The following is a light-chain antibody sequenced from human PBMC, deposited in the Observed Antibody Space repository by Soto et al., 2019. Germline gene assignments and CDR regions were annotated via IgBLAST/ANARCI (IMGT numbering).Light chain of an antibody. Sequence: EMILTQSTATLSVSPGGRATLSCRASQSLTNNLAWYQQKPGQAPRLLIYAASTRATGIPARFSGSGSGTDFTLTISSLQSEDFAVYHCQHRGTFGQGTTVEIK. CDR3: QHRGT. CDR1: QSLTNN. CDR2: AAS. J-gene: IGKJ1*01. V-gene: IGKV3-15*01.